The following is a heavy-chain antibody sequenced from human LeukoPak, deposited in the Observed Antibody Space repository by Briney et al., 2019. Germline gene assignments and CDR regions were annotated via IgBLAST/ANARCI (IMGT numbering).Heavy chain of an antibody. CDR3: ARGAEGVQDY. J-gene: IGHJ4*02. CDR1: GYTFTSYG. D-gene: IGHD1-1*01. Sequence: ASVKVSCKASGYTFTSYGISWVRQAPGQGLEWMGWISAYSGDTNYAQKFQGRATMTTDTSTSTAYMELRSLSSDDTAVYYCARGAEGVQDYWGQGTLVTVSS. V-gene: IGHV1-18*01. CDR2: ISAYSGDT.